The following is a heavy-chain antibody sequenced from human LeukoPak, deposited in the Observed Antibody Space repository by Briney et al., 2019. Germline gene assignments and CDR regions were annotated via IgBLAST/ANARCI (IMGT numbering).Heavy chain of an antibody. CDR1: GFTFSSYG. CDR3: ARDMSVTAYYYYGMDV. J-gene: IGHJ6*02. D-gene: IGHD3-16*01. V-gene: IGHV3-33*01. Sequence: GGSLRLSCAASGFTFSSYGMHWVRQAPGKGLEWVAVIWYDGSNKYYADSVKGRFTISRDNSKNTLYLQMNSLRAEDTAVYYCARDMSVTAYYYYGMDVWGQGTTVTVSS. CDR2: IWYDGSNK.